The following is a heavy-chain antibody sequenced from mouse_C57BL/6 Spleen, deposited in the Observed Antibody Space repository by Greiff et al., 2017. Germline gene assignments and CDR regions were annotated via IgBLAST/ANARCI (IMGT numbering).Heavy chain of an antibody. Sequence: QVQLQQPGAELVKPGASVKMSCKASGYTFTSYWITWVKQRPGQGLEWIGDIYPGSGSTNYNEKFKSKATLTVDTSSSTAYMQLSSLTSEDSAVEYCAREGLGRWYVDVWGTGTTVTVSS. V-gene: IGHV1-55*01. J-gene: IGHJ1*03. CDR2: IYPGSGST. CDR3: AREGLGRWYVDV. D-gene: IGHD4-1*01. CDR1: GYTFTSYW.